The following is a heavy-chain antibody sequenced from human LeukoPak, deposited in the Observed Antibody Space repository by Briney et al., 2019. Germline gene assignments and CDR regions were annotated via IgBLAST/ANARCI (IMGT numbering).Heavy chain of an antibody. CDR3: AKDNCSSTSCYLGAFDY. Sequence: GGSLRLSCAASGFTFSSYAMSWVRQAPGKGLEWVSAISGSGGGTYYADSVKGRFTISRDNSKNTLYLQMNSLRAEDTAVYYCAKDNCSSTSCYLGAFDYWGQGTLVTVSS. J-gene: IGHJ4*02. CDR1: GFTFSSYA. D-gene: IGHD2-2*01. V-gene: IGHV3-23*01. CDR2: ISGSGGGT.